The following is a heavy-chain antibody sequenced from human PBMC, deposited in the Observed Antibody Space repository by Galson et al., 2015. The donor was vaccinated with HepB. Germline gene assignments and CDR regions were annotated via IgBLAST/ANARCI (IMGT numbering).Heavy chain of an antibody. CDR1: GFTFSSYS. Sequence: SLRLSCAASGFTFSSYSMNWVRQAPGKGLEWVSYISSSSSTIYYADSVKGRFTISRDNAKNSLYLQMNSLRAEDTAVYYCARDLGDIVVVPDRFDYWGQGTLVTVSS. D-gene: IGHD2-2*01. V-gene: IGHV3-48*04. CDR2: ISSSSSTI. CDR3: ARDLGDIVVVPDRFDY. J-gene: IGHJ4*02.